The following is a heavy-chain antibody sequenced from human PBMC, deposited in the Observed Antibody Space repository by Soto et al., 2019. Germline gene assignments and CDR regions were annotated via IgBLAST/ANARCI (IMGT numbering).Heavy chain of an antibody. CDR2: TFHSGST. Sequence: QVQLQESGPGLVKPSGTLSLTCAVSGGSISSNDWWTWVRQPPGKGLEWIAETFHSGSTNYNPSLKRRVILSVDKYKNQFSLKLSSVTAADAAVYYCARTYHYDSSGYFDYFDYWGQGTLVTVSS. V-gene: IGHV4-4*02. CDR3: ARTYHYDSSGYFDYFDY. CDR1: GGSISSNDW. J-gene: IGHJ4*02. D-gene: IGHD3-22*01.